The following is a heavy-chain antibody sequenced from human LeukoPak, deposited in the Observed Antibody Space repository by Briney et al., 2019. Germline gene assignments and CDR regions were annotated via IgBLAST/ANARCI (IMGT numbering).Heavy chain of an antibody. CDR3: ARDPGPWFDP. Sequence: PSGTLSLTCTVSGGSISSYYWSSIRQPPGEGLEWVWYTYSGSTNYNPSLKSRVTISVDTSKNQFSLKLSSVTAADTAVYYCARDPGPWFDPWGQGTLVTVSS. D-gene: IGHD7-27*01. J-gene: IGHJ5*02. CDR2: TYSGST. V-gene: IGHV4-59*01. CDR1: GGSISSYY.